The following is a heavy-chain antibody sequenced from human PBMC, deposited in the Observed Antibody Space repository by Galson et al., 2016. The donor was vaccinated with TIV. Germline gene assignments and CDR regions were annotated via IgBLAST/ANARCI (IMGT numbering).Heavy chain of an antibody. V-gene: IGHV4-4*07. Sequence: TLSLTCTVSGGSIRSQPWSWIRQPAGKGLEWIGRIDVSGNTDYSPSLQSRVTMSQDTSNNQFSIRLISLTAADTAVYYCAREKGWGGRGGGGGAFPYSFFMDVWGKGTTVTISS. CDR1: GGSIRSQP. D-gene: IGHD2-15*01. CDR3: AREKGWGGRGGGGGAFPYSFFMDV. J-gene: IGHJ6*03. CDR2: IDVSGNT.